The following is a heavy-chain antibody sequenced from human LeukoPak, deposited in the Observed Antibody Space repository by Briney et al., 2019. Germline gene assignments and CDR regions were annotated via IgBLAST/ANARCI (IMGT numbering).Heavy chain of an antibody. CDR2: INPNSGGT. V-gene: IGHV1-2*02. CDR1: GYTFTSYD. CDR3: ARVSPEDTAITR. Sequence: GASVKVSCKASGYTFTSYDINWVRQATGQGLEWMGWINPNSGGTNYAQKFQGRVTMTRDTSISTAYMELSRLRSDDTAVYYCARVSPEDTAITRWGQGTLVTVSS. J-gene: IGHJ4*02. D-gene: IGHD5-18*01.